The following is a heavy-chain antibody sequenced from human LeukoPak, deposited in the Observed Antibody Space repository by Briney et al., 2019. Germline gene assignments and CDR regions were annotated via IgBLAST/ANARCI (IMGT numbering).Heavy chain of an antibody. Sequence: SQTLSLTCAISGDSVSSNDASWNWIRQSPSRGFEWLGRTFYRSKWYYDYEASLKSRISINPDTSKNQFSLQLNSVTPEDTAMYYCAREVAMIRGVKNWFDRWGQGTLVTVSS. CDR1: GDSVSSNDAS. V-gene: IGHV6-1*01. CDR3: AREVAMIRGVKNWFDR. J-gene: IGHJ5*02. CDR2: TFYRSKWYY. D-gene: IGHD3-10*01.